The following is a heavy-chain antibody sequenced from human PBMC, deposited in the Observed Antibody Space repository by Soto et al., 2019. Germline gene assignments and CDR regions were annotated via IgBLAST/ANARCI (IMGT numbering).Heavy chain of an antibody. J-gene: IGHJ6*02. Sequence: QVQLVESGGGVVQPGRSLRLSCAASGFTFSSYAMHWVRQAPGKGLEWVAVISYDGSNTYYADSVKGRFTISRDNSKNTLYLQMNSRRAEDSDVYYCARDLGAYSSGGRYYYGMDVWGQGTTVTVSS. V-gene: IGHV3-30-3*01. CDR3: ARDLGAYSSGGRYYYGMDV. CDR2: ISYDGSNT. D-gene: IGHD6-25*01. CDR1: GFTFSSYA.